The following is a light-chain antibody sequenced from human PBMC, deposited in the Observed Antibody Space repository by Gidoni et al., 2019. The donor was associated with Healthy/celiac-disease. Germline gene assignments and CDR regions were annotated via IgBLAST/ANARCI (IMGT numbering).Light chain of an antibody. CDR3: QQYDNLWT. Sequence: IQMTKSPYSLSASVGDRVTITCQASQDISNYLNWYQQKPGKAPKLLIYDASNLETGVPSRFSGSGSGTDFTFTISSLQPEDIATYYCQQYDNLWTFGQGTKVEIK. V-gene: IGKV1-33*01. CDR2: DAS. CDR1: QDISNY. J-gene: IGKJ1*01.